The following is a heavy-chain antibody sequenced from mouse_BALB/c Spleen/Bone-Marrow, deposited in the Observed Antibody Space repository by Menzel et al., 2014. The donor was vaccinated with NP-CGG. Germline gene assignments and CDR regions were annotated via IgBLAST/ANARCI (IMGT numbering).Heavy chain of an antibody. Sequence: VQLQQSGAELVMPGASVKMSCKASGYTFTDYWMHWVKQRPGQGLEWIGAIDTSDSYTSYNQKFKGKATLTVDESSSTAYMQLSSLTSEDSAVYYFARWLYGSSQYFDYWGQGTTLTVSS. CDR2: IDTSDSYT. V-gene: IGHV1-69*01. D-gene: IGHD1-1*01. J-gene: IGHJ2*01. CDR1: GYTFTDYW. CDR3: ARWLYGSSQYFDY.